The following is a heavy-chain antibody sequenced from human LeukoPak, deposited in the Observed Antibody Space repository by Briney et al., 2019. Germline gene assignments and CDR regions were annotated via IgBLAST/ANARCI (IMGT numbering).Heavy chain of an antibody. CDR2: ISSGSSAI. J-gene: IGHJ2*01. CDR1: GFTFTTYS. V-gene: IGHV3-21*01. CDR3: AREGGSGYDYTYWYFDL. Sequence: GGSLRLSCEASGFTFTTYSMTWVRQAPGKGLEWVSIISSGSSAIFSADALKGRFTISRDDAKNLLYLDMNSLRAEDTAVYYCAREGGSGYDYTYWYFDLWGRGTLVTVSS. D-gene: IGHD5-12*01.